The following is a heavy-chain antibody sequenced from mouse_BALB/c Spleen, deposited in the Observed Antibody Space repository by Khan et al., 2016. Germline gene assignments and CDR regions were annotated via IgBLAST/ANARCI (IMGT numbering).Heavy chain of an antibody. J-gene: IGHJ3*01. CDR3: AGSSHFGDNYPLPY. CDR1: GYTFTDFS. D-gene: IGHD1-3*01. CDR2: INTETGEP. V-gene: IGHV9-2-1*01. Sequence: QIQLVQSGPELKKPGETVKISCKASGYTFTDFSMHWVKQTPGKGLKWMGWINTETGEPTYADDFKGRFAFSLETSANTAYLQINNLKNENAATYFCAGSSHFGDNYPLPYWGQGTRVTVSA.